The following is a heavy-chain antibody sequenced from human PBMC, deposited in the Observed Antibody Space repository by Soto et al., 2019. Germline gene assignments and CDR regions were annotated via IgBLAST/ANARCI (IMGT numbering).Heavy chain of an antibody. CDR2: ISYDGSIK. J-gene: IGHJ4*02. Sequence: PGGSLRLSCADSGFTFSSYAMHWVRQAPGKGLEWVAIISYDGSIKYYADSVKGRFTISRDNSKNTLYLQMNSLRAEDTAVYYCARDLSGYGYDYWGQGTLVPVSS. CDR1: GFTFSSYA. V-gene: IGHV3-30*04. D-gene: IGHD5-18*01. CDR3: ARDLSGYGYDY.